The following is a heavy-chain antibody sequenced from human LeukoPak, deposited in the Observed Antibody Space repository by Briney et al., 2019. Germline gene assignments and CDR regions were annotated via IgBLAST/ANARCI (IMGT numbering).Heavy chain of an antibody. Sequence: ASVKVSCKASGYTFTSYGISWVRQAPGQGLEWMGWISAYNGNTNYAQKLQGRVTMTTDTSTSTAYMELRSLRSDDTAMYYCARDYSNYDSSWFDPWGQGTLVTVSS. J-gene: IGHJ5*02. CDR1: GYTFTSYG. V-gene: IGHV1-18*01. CDR2: ISAYNGNT. D-gene: IGHD4-11*01. CDR3: ARDYSNYDSSWFDP.